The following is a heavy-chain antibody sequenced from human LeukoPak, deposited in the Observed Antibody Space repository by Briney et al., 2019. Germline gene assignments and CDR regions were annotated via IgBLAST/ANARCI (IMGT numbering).Heavy chain of an antibody. D-gene: IGHD2-2*02. CDR2: IYTSGST. Sequence: PSETLSLTCTVSGGSISSYYWSWIRQPAGKGLEWIGRIYTSGSTNYNPSLKSRVTMSVDTSKNQFSLKLSSVTAADTAVYYCARLDCSSTSCYTNWFDPWGQGTLVTVSS. V-gene: IGHV4-4*07. CDR1: GGSISSYY. CDR3: ARLDCSSTSCYTNWFDP. J-gene: IGHJ5*02.